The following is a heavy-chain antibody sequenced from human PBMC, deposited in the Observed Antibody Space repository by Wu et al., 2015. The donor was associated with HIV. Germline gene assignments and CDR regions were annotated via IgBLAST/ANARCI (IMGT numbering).Heavy chain of an antibody. CDR2: IIPVFGPA. J-gene: IGHJ3*02. CDR1: GGTFSSYA. V-gene: IGHV1-69*13. Sequence: VQLVQSGAEVKKPGSSVKVSCKASGGTFSSYAISWVRQAPGQGLEWMGRIIPVFGPANYAQKFQGRVTITADESTSTAYMELSSLRSEDTAVYYCARDLIRLSIPFPTGAFDIWGQGTMVTVSS. D-gene: IGHD2-2*02. CDR3: ARDLIRLSIPFPTGAFDI.